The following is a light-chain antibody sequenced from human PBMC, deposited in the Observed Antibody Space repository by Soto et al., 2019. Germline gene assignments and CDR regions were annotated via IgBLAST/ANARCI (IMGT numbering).Light chain of an antibody. CDR1: QSVSSSY. CDR2: GAS. Sequence: EIVLTQSPGTLSLSPGERATLSCRASQSVSSSYLAWYQQKPGQAPRLLIYGASSRATGIPDRFSVSGSVTDFTLTISRLEPDDFAVYYCQQYGSSLFTFGPGTKVDIK. V-gene: IGKV3-20*01. J-gene: IGKJ3*01. CDR3: QQYGSSLFT.